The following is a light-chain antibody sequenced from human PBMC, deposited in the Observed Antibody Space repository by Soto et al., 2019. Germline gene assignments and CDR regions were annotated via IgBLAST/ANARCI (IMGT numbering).Light chain of an antibody. V-gene: IGLV2-14*03. Sequence: QSALTQPASVSGSPGQSIAISCTGTSSDIGAYAYVSWYQQHPGKIPKLIVFDVNYRPSGVSSRFSGSKSGNTASLTIYGLHAEDEADYYCGSYTRSNSVIFGGGTKLTVL. J-gene: IGLJ2*01. CDR1: SSDIGAYAY. CDR3: GSYTRSNSVI. CDR2: DVN.